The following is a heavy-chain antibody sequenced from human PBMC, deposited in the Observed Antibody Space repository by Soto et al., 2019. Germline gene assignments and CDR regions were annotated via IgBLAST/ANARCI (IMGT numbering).Heavy chain of an antibody. J-gene: IGHJ4*02. V-gene: IGHV4-30-4*01. CDR3: ARDALEYSSGWYIDY. CDR1: GGSIRSGDYY. Sequence: QVQLQESGPGLVKPSQTLSLTCTVSGGSIRSGDYYWSWIRQPPGKGLEWIGYIYYRGSTYYNPSLKSRVTISVDTSKNQFSLKLSAVTAEDTAVDYCARDALEYSSGWYIDYWCQGTLVTVSS. CDR2: IYYRGST. D-gene: IGHD6-19*01.